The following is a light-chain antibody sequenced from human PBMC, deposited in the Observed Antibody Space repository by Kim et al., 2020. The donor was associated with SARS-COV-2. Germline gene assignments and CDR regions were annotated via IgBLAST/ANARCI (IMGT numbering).Light chain of an antibody. Sequence: GMTQSPATLSLSPGERAILSCRASQSIGTNLAWYHQKPGQAPRLLIYGASTRATGVPARISGSASGSDFTLTISSLQSGDFGIYYCQQYNNWFPYPFGQGTKL. V-gene: IGKV3-15*01. CDR3: QQYNNWFPYP. CDR1: QSIGTN. J-gene: IGKJ2*01. CDR2: GAS.